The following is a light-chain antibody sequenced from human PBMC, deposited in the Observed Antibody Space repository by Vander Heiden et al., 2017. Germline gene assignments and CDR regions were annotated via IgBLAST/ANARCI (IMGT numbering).Light chain of an antibody. CDR2: WAS. CDR3: QQYHSPPRT. V-gene: IGKV4-1*01. Sequence: FVFTPSPAPLPGALGERATINRKASQRVSYSSDDKSYLAWYQQKPGQPPKLRIYWASSRVSGVPDRFSGSGSGTDFTLTISSLQAADVAVYYCQQYHSPPRTFGQGTKLEVK. CDR1: QRVSYSSDDKSY. J-gene: IGKJ1*01.